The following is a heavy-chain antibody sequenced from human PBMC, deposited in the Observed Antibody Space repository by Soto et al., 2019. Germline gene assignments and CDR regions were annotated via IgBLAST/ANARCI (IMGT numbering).Heavy chain of an antibody. CDR2: IDSYGSAT. V-gene: IGHV3-74*01. CDR1: GFTVSRYW. Sequence: GSLRLGCAASGFTVSRYWMHWVRQAPGKGLVWVSRIDSYGSATSQVDSVEGRFTISRDNAKNTLYLQMNSLRAEDTAVYYCARGWVEGLSRQPPTDYWGQGTLVTVSS. D-gene: IGHD3-3*01. J-gene: IGHJ4*02. CDR3: ARGWVEGLSRQPPTDY.